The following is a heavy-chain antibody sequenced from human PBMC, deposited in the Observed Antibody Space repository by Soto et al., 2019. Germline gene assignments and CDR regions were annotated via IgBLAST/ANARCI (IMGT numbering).Heavy chain of an antibody. CDR1: GFTFSSFA. J-gene: IGHJ4*02. V-gene: IGHV3-23*01. D-gene: IGHD3-16*01. Sequence: GGSLRLCCAASGFTFSSFAMSWVRQAPGKGLEWVSVISDGDGSTYYADSVRGRFTISRDNSKNTLYLQMNSLRAEDTAVYYCAKVWGNYGYYFDYWGQGTLVTVSS. CDR3: AKVWGNYGYYFDY. CDR2: ISDGDGST.